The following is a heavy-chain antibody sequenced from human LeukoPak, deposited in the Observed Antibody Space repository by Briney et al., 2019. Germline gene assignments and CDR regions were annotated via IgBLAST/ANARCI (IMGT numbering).Heavy chain of an antibody. D-gene: IGHD2-15*01. CDR1: GGSISSYY. V-gene: IGHV4-59*12. CDR3: ARVGGPPPDYFDY. Sequence: SETLSLTCTVSGGSISSYYWSWIRQPPGKGLEWIGYIYYSGSTNYNPSLKSRVTISVDTSKNQFSLKLSSVTAADTAVYYCARVGGPPPDYFDYWGQGTLVTVSS. CDR2: IYYSGST. J-gene: IGHJ4*02.